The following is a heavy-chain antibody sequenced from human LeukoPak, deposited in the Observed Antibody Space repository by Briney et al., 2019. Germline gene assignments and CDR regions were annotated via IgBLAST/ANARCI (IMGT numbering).Heavy chain of an antibody. D-gene: IGHD6-13*01. CDR2: IYYSGST. J-gene: IGHJ5*02. V-gene: IGHV4-59*01. Sequence: SETLSLTCTVSGGSISSYYWSWLRHPPGKGREWLGYIYYSGSTNYSPSLKSRVTISVDTSKNQFSLKLSSVTAADTAVYYCARARYSSSWYRGRNWFDPWGQGTLVTVSS. CDR1: GGSISSYY. CDR3: ARARYSSSWYRGRNWFDP.